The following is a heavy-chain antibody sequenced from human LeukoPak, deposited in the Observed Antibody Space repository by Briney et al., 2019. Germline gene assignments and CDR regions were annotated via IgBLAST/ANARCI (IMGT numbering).Heavy chain of an antibody. D-gene: IGHD3-10*01. J-gene: IGHJ4*02. V-gene: IGHV4-34*01. CDR1: GGSFSGYY. CDR3: ARRQWFGELLFDY. CDR2: INHSGST. Sequence: SETLSLTCAVYGGSFSGYYWSWIRQPPGKGLEWIGEINHSGSTNYNPSLKSRATISVDTSKNQFSLKLSSVTAADTAVYYCARRQWFGELLFDYWGQGTLVTVSS.